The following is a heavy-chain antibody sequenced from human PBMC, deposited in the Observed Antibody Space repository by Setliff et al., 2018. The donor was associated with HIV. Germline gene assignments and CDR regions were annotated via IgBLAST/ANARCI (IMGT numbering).Heavy chain of an antibody. CDR3: TRVRLLYSDSSPVWFDP. V-gene: IGHV4-59*11. D-gene: IGHD3-22*01. J-gene: IGHJ5*02. CDR2: LYHSGSA. CDR1: GGSISSHY. Sequence: SETLSLTCTVSGGSISSHYWSWIRQPPGKGLEWIGYLYHSGSANYNPSLKSRVTISGETSKNQFSLKLSSVTDADTAIYYCTRVRLLYSDSSPVWFDPWGQGTLVTVSS.